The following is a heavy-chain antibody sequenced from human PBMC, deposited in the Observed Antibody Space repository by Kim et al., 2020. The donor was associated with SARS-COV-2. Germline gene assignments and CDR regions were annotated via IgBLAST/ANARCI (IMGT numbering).Heavy chain of an antibody. V-gene: IGHV3-74*01. Sequence: SSTREADSVKGRFTISRDTAKNTLYLQMNSLRAEDTAVYYCARDGQQLVSWGQGTLVTVSS. CDR3: ARDGQQLVS. J-gene: IGHJ4*02. D-gene: IGHD6-13*01. CDR2: SST.